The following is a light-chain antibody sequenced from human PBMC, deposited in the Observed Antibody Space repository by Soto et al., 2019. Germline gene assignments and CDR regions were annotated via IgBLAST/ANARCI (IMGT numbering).Light chain of an antibody. CDR1: NIGSKS. CDR2: YDS. Sequence: SYELTQPPSVSVAPGKTARITCGGNNIGSKSVHWYQQKPGQAPVVVIYYDSDRPSGIPERFSGSNSGNTATLTISRVEAGDEADYYCQVWDSSSDPSKVFGGGTKLTVL. V-gene: IGLV3-21*04. CDR3: QVWDSSSDPSKV. J-gene: IGLJ2*01.